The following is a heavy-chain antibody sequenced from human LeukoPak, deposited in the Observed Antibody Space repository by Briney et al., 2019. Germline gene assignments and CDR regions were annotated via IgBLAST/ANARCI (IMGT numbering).Heavy chain of an antibody. CDR3: ARDESVYYDFGHYYMDV. J-gene: IGHJ6*03. D-gene: IGHD3-3*01. CDR2: IIPIFGTA. Sequence: GASVKVSCKASGGTFSSYAISWVRQAPGQGLEWMGGIIPIFGTANYAQKFQGRVTITADESTSTAYMELSSLRSEDTAVYYCARDESVYYDFGHYYMDVWGKGTTVTVSS. CDR1: GGTFSSYA. V-gene: IGHV1-69*13.